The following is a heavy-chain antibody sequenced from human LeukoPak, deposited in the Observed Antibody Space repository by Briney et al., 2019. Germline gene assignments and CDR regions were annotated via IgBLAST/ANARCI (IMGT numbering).Heavy chain of an antibody. Sequence: GASVKVSCKASGYTFTDYYIHWVRQAPGQGLEWMGWINPNSGGTNYAQKFQGRVTMTRDTSITTGYMDLSSLTSDDTAVYYCTRGTVTRGLDYWGQGTLVTVSS. J-gene: IGHJ4*02. CDR3: TRGTVTRGLDY. CDR2: INPNSGGT. D-gene: IGHD4-17*01. CDR1: GYTFTDYY. V-gene: IGHV1-2*02.